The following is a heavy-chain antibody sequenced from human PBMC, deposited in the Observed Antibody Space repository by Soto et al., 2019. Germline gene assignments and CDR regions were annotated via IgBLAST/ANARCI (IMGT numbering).Heavy chain of an antibody. Sequence: PGGSLRLSCAASGFTFSSYSMNWVRQAPGKGLEWVSSISSSSSYIYYADSVKGRFTISRDNAKNSLYLQMNSLRAEDTAVYYCARGGLQLRNNAFDIWGQGTMVTVSS. V-gene: IGHV3-21*01. D-gene: IGHD2-2*01. J-gene: IGHJ3*02. CDR2: ISSSSSYI. CDR1: GFTFSSYS. CDR3: ARGGLQLRNNAFDI.